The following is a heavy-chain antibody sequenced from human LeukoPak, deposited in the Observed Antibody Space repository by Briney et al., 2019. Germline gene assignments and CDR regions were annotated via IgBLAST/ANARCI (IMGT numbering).Heavy chain of an antibody. CDR3: ARAGRPSIAAAGTLWFDP. D-gene: IGHD6-13*01. Sequence: GGSLRLSCAASGFTFSSYWMHWVRQAPGKGLVWVSRINSDGSSTSYADSVKGRFTISRDNAKNTLYLQMNSLRAKDTAVYYCARAGRPSIAAAGTLWFDPWGQGTLVTVSS. V-gene: IGHV3-74*01. CDR2: INSDGSST. J-gene: IGHJ5*02. CDR1: GFTFSSYW.